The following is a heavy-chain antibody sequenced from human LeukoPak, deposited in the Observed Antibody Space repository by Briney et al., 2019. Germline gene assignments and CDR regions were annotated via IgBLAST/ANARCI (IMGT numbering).Heavy chain of an antibody. D-gene: IGHD2-2*01. Sequence: GGSLRLSCAASGFTFSSYGMHWVRQAPGKGLEWVAVIWYDGSNKYYADSVKGRFTISRDNSKNTLYLQMNSLRAEDTAVYYCASTYCSSTSCYEYYSDYWGQGTLVTVSS. CDR2: IWYDGSNK. J-gene: IGHJ4*02. CDR1: GFTFSSYG. V-gene: IGHV3-33*01. CDR3: ASTYCSSTSCYEYYSDY.